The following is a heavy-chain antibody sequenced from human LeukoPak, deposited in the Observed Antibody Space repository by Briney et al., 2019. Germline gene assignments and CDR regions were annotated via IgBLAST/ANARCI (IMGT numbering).Heavy chain of an antibody. CDR3: AKDEYSSSWYVGAFDI. V-gene: IGHV3-23*01. D-gene: IGHD6-13*01. Sequence: GGSLRLSCAASGFTFSSYAMSWVRQAPGKGLEWVSAISGSGGSTNYADSVKGRFTISRDNSKNTLYLQMNSLRAEDTAVYYCAKDEYSSSWYVGAFDIWGQGTMVTVSS. CDR2: ISGSGGST. CDR1: GFTFSSYA. J-gene: IGHJ3*02.